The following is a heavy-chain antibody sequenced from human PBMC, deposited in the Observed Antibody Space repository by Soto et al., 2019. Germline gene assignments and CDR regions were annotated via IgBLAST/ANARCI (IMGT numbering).Heavy chain of an antibody. V-gene: IGHV1-69*08. Sequence: QVQLVQSGAEVKKPGSSVNVSCKASGGTFSSYTISWVRQAPGQGLEWMGRIIPILGIANYAQKFQGRVTITADKSTSTAYMELSSLRSEDTAVYYCARDCSSTSCYAPTPFYYYGMDVWGQGTTVTVSS. CDR3: ARDCSSTSCYAPTPFYYYGMDV. CDR1: GGTFSSYT. CDR2: IIPILGIA. J-gene: IGHJ6*02. D-gene: IGHD2-2*01.